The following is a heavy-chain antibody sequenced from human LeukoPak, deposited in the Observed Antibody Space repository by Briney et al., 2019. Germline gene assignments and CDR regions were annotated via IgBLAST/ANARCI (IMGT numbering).Heavy chain of an antibody. J-gene: IGHJ4*02. Sequence: PETLSLTCTVSGGSISSSSYYSGWIRQPPGKRLECIGSIYYSGSTYYNPSLKSRATISVDTSKNQFSLTVSSVTAADTAVYYCARGRSPGWSRGLFDYWGQGTLVTVSS. CDR1: GGSISSSSYY. CDR3: ARGRSPGWSRGLFDY. CDR2: IYYSGST. D-gene: IGHD6-19*01. V-gene: IGHV4-39*07.